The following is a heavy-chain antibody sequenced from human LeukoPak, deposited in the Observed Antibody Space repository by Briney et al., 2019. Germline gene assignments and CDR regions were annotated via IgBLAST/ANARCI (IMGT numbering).Heavy chain of an antibody. V-gene: IGHV1-2*02. CDR3: ARDLNDSSGYCFDY. CDR2: INPNSGGT. D-gene: IGHD3-22*01. CDR1: GYTFTGYY. J-gene: IGHJ4*02. Sequence: ASVKVSCKASGYTFTGYYMHWVRQAPGQGLEWMGWINPNSGGTNYAQKFQGRVTMTRDTSISTAYMELSRLRSDDTAVYYCARDLNDSSGYCFDYWGQGTLVTVSS.